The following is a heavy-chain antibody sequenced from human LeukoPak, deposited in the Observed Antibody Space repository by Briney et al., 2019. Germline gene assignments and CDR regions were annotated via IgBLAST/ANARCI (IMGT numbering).Heavy chain of an antibody. CDR2: ISSSSSTI. CDR3: ARDPRDWGYFDY. Sequence: SYISSSSSTIYYADSVKGRFTISRDNAKNSLYLQMNSLRAEDTAVYYCARDPRDWGYFDYWGQGTLVTVSS. V-gene: IGHV3-48*04. D-gene: IGHD7-27*01. J-gene: IGHJ4*02.